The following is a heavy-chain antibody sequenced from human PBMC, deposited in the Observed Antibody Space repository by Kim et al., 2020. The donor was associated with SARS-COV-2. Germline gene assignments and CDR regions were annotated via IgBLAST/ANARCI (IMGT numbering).Heavy chain of an antibody. CDR2: ISGSDGST. J-gene: IGHJ4*02. D-gene: IGHD2-15*01. CDR3: AEERGWSRVY. V-gene: IGHV3-23*01. CDR1: GFTFSSYA. Sequence: GGSLRLSCAASGFTFSSYAMNWVRQAPGKGLAWVSAISGSDGSTYYADSVKGRFTISRDNSKNTLYLQINSLRAEDTAVYYCAEERGWSRVYWGQGTLVTVSS.